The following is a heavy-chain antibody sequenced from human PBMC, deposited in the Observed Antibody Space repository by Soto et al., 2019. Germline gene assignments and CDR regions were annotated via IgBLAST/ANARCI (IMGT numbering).Heavy chain of an antibody. CDR1: GYTFTSYG. D-gene: IGHD3-22*01. CDR2: ISAYNGNT. J-gene: IGHJ4*02. Sequence: QVQLVQSGPEVKKPGASVKVSCKASGYTFTSYGISWVRQAPGQGLEGMGWISAYNGNTNYAQKRQGRVTMTTDTSTSTAYMELRSLRSDDTAVYYCARGGQNGYYDSRAMVDYWGQGTLVTVSS. V-gene: IGHV1-18*01. CDR3: ARGGQNGYYDSRAMVDY.